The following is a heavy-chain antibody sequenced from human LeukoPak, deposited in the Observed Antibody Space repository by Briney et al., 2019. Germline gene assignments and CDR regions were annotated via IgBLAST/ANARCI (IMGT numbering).Heavy chain of an antibody. Sequence: ASVKVSCKASGNTFTNYYMHWVRQAPGQGLEWMGIINPSAGTTTYAQKFQGRVTMTRDTSTSTVYMDMSRLRSDDTAVYYCARAKAAAGIGWFDPWGQGTLVTVSS. CDR2: INPSAGTT. J-gene: IGHJ5*02. CDR1: GNTFTNYY. D-gene: IGHD6-13*01. V-gene: IGHV1-46*01. CDR3: ARAKAAAGIGWFDP.